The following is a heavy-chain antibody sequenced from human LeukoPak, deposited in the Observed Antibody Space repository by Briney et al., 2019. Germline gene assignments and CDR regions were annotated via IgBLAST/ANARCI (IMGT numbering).Heavy chain of an antibody. CDR1: GGSISSSSYY. CDR2: IYYSGST. CDR3: ARLIHYDFWSGPPGWFDP. J-gene: IGHJ5*02. Sequence: SETLSLTCTVSGGSISSSSYYWGWIRQPPGKGPEWIGSIYYSGSTYYNPSLKSRVTISVDTSKNQFSLKLSSVTAADTAVYYCARLIHYDFWSGPPGWFDPWGQGTLVTVSS. V-gene: IGHV4-39*01. D-gene: IGHD3-3*01.